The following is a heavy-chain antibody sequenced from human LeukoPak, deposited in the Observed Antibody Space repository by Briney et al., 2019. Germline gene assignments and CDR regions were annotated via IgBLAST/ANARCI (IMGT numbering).Heavy chain of an antibody. J-gene: IGHJ4*02. CDR1: GFTFSSYG. CDR2: IRYDGSDK. CDR3: AKDSTWIQLEGYFDD. D-gene: IGHD5-18*01. Sequence: GGSVRLSCAASGFTFSSYGMHWVRQAPGKGLEWVAFIRYDGSDKYYVDSVKGRFTISRDNSKNTVYLQMSRLRAEDTAVYYCAKDSTWIQLEGYFDDWGQGTLVTVSS. V-gene: IGHV3-30*02.